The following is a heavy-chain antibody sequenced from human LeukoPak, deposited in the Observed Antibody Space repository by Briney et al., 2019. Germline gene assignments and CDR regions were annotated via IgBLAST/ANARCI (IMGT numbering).Heavy chain of an antibody. CDR2: IYSGGAT. J-gene: IGHJ6*02. D-gene: IGHD3-22*01. V-gene: IGHV3-53*01. CDR1: GFIVSSNY. CDR3: ARTYYYDSTGYLFYYYGTDV. Sequence: PGGSLRLSCAASGFIVSSNYMSWVRQAPGKGLEWVSVIYSGGATYYADSVKGRCTISRDNSKNMLYLQMNSLRAEDTAVYYCARTYYYDSTGYLFYYYGTDVWGQGTTVTVSS.